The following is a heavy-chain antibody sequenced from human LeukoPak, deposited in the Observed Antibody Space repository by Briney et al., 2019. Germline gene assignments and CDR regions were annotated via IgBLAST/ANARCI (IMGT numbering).Heavy chain of an antibody. CDR2: INAGNGNT. D-gene: IGHD2-2*01. Sequence: ASVKVSCKASGYTFTSYAMHWVRQAPGQRLEWMGWINAGNGNTKYSQKFQGRVTITRDTSARTAYVELSSLRSDDTAVYYCARDPRRDVVVVPAGYDHWGQGTLVTVSS. CDR1: GYTFTSYA. J-gene: IGHJ4*02. CDR3: ARDPRRDVVVVPAGYDH. V-gene: IGHV1-3*01.